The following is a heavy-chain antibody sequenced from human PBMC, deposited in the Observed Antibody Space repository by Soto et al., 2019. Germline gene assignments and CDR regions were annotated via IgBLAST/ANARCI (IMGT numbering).Heavy chain of an antibody. J-gene: IGHJ1*01. V-gene: IGHV1-69*13. Sequence: SVKVSCKASGGTFSSYAISWVRQAPGQGLEWMGGIIPIFGTANYAQKFQGRVTITADESTSTAYMELSSLRSEDTAVYYCAKTTPTLRFLVPGYFQHWGQGTLVTVSS. D-gene: IGHD3-3*01. CDR2: IIPIFGTA. CDR1: GGTFSSYA. CDR3: AKTTPTLRFLVPGYFQH.